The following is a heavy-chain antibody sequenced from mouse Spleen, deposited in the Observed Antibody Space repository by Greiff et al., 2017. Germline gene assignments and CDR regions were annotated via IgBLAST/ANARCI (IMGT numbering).Heavy chain of an antibody. CDR2: ISSGGGNT. V-gene: IGHV5-9*04. D-gene: IGHD2-1*01. CDR1: GFTFSSYA. CDR3: ARLGYYGNFAY. Sequence: EVKLVESGGGLVKLGGSLKLSCAASGFTFSSYAMSWVRQTPEKRLEWVATISSGGGNTYYPDSVKGRFTISRDNAKNTLYLQMSSLKSEDTAMYYCARLGYYGNFAYWGQGTLVTVSA. J-gene: IGHJ3*01.